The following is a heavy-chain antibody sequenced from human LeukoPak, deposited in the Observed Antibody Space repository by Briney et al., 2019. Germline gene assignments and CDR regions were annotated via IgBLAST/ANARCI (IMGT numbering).Heavy chain of an antibody. Sequence: SETLSLTCAVYGGSFSGYYWSWIRQPPGKGLEWIGEINHSGSTNYNPSLKSRVTISVDTSKNQFSLKLSSVTAADTAAYYCARGSPTDYWYFDLWGRGTLVTVSS. CDR3: ARGSPTDYWYFDL. CDR2: INHSGST. V-gene: IGHV4-34*01. CDR1: GGSFSGYY. J-gene: IGHJ2*01.